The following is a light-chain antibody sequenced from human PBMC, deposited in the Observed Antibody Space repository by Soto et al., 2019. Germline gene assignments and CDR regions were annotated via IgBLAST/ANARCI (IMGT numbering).Light chain of an antibody. CDR3: SSYTSSSTWV. Sequence: QLVLTQPACVSGSPGQSITISCTGTSSDVGGYNYVSWYQQHPGKAPKLMIYEVSNRPSGVSNRFSGSKSGNTASLTISGLQAEDEADYYCSSYTSSSTWVFGGGTKLTVL. J-gene: IGLJ3*02. CDR1: SSDVGGYNY. V-gene: IGLV2-14*01. CDR2: EVS.